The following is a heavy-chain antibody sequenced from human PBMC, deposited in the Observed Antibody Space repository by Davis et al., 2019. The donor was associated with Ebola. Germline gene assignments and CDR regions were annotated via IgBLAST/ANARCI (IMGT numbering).Heavy chain of an antibody. Sequence: PSETLSLTCTVSGGSVSSGSYYWSWIRQPPGKGLEWIGYIYYSGSTNYNPSLKSRVTISVDTSKNQFSLKLSSVTAADTAVYYCGLYSSGWTVEGAMDVWGKGTTVTVSS. CDR2: IYYSGST. CDR3: GLYSSGWTVEGAMDV. CDR1: GGSVSSGSYY. D-gene: IGHD6-19*01. V-gene: IGHV4-61*01. J-gene: IGHJ6*03.